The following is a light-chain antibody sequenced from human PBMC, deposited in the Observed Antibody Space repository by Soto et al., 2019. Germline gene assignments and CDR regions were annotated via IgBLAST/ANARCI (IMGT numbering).Light chain of an antibody. V-gene: IGKV1-39*01. CDR2: GES. Sequence: DIHMTQSPSSLSASVGERVTITCRPSQNIKTYLNWYQQKPGTAPKLLIYGESNLQSGVPSRFSGSGSGADFSLIISSLQPEDLATYYCQQSFSFPWTFGQGTKIEIK. CDR3: QQSFSFPWT. J-gene: IGKJ1*01. CDR1: QNIKTY.